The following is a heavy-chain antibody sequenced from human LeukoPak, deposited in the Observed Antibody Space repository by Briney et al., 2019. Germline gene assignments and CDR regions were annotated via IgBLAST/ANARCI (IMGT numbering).Heavy chain of an antibody. CDR3: ATAVTIPRSNAFDI. Sequence: ASVKVSCKASGYTFTSYYMHWVRQAPGQGLEWMGIINPSGGSTSYAQKFQGRVTMTTDTSTSTAYMELSSLRSEDTAVYYYATAVTIPRSNAFDIWGQGTMVTVSS. CDR1: GYTFTSYY. CDR2: INPSGGST. J-gene: IGHJ3*02. D-gene: IGHD2-21*02. V-gene: IGHV1-46*01.